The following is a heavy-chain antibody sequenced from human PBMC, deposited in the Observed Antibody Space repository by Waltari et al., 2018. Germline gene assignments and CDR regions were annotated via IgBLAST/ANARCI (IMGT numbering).Heavy chain of an antibody. J-gene: IGHJ4*02. Sequence: QVQLVQSGAEVKKPGASVKVSCMASGYSFTSYDINWVLQATGQGLEWMGWMNPNSGDTDYAQKFQGIVTMTRNTSISTAYMELSSLRSEDTAVYYCARSGSSSSDFDYWGQGTLVTVSS. CDR1: GYSFTSYD. D-gene: IGHD6-6*01. V-gene: IGHV1-8*01. CDR3: ARSGSSSSDFDY. CDR2: MNPNSGDT.